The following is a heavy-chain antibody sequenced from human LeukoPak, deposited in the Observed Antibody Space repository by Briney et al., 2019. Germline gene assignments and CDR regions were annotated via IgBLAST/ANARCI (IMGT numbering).Heavy chain of an antibody. CDR2: MNPKSGNT. CDR3: ARSRKPPLPDY. CDR1: GYTFTSYD. Sequence: GASVKVSCKASGYTFTSYDINWVRQATGQGLEWMGWMNPKSGNTGHAQKFQGRVTITRDTSISTVYMELSSLRSEDTAVYYCARSRKPPLPDYWGQGTLVTVSS. J-gene: IGHJ4*02. V-gene: IGHV1-8*03. D-gene: IGHD5/OR15-5a*01.